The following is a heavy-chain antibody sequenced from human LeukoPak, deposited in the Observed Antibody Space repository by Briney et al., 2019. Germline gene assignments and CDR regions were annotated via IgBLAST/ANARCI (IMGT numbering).Heavy chain of an antibody. CDR2: ISTSSSYI. J-gene: IGHJ4*02. CDR3: ARDHAYYYDSSGYKSAHADY. V-gene: IGHV3-21*01. D-gene: IGHD3-22*01. CDR1: GFTFSSYS. Sequence: GGSLRLSCAVAGFTFSSYSMNWVRQAPGKGLERVSPISTSSSYIYYADSVKGRFTISRDNAKNSLYLQMNSLRAEDTAVYYCARDHAYYYDSSGYKSAHADYWGQGTLVTVSS.